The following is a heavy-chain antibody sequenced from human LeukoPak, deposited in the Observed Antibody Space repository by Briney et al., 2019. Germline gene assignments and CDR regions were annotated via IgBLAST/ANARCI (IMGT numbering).Heavy chain of an antibody. D-gene: IGHD1-26*01. CDR1: GFTFSSFA. J-gene: IGHJ3*02. V-gene: IGHV3-23*01. CDR2: VPGTGATTI. CDR3: ARGGSYYSDAFDI. Sequence: GGSLRLSCVASGFTFSSFAMSWVRQAPGKGLEWVATVPGTGATTIFYADSVKGRFTISRDNAKNSLYLQMNSLRAEDTAVYYCARGGSYYSDAFDIWGQGTKVTVS.